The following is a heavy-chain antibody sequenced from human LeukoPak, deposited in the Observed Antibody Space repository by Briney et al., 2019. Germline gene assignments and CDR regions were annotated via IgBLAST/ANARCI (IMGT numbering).Heavy chain of an antibody. V-gene: IGHV3-23*01. CDR1: GFTVSSNY. CDR3: AKGLAVAGHFDY. Sequence: RPGGSLRLSCAASGFTVSSNYMSWVRQAPGKGLEWVSAISGSGGSTYYADSVKGRFTISRDKSKNTLYLQMNSLRAEDTAVYYCAKGLAVAGHFDYWGQGTLVTVSS. CDR2: ISGSGGST. D-gene: IGHD6-19*01. J-gene: IGHJ4*02.